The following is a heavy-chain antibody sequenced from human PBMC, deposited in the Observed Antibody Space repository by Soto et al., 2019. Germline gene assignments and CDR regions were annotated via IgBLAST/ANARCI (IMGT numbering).Heavy chain of an antibody. CDR1: GFSIRTSGVG. CDR2: IYLDNDK. CDR3: APGGCGGGCLQPYASHYYYGVDR. D-gene: IGHD2-21*02. J-gene: IGHJ6*02. V-gene: IGHV2-5*02. Sequence: QITLKSSGPTLVKPTQTLTLTCTFSGFSIRTSGVGVGWSRQPPGKALDWLALIYLDNDKHYRPSKNSKLTNTQDTSEKQVILTMTKLDQVYAGKAYCAPGGCGGGCLQPYASHYYYGVDRWGQGTTVTVSS.